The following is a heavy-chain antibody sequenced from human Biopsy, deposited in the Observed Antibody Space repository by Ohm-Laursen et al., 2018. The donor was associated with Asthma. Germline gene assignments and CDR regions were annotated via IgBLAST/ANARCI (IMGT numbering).Heavy chain of an antibody. V-gene: IGHV4-31*03. D-gene: IGHD3-22*01. CDR2: IHHSGTS. Sequence: SQTLSLTCTVSGDSITSGGCCWNWIRQPPGKGLEWFGYIHHSGTSYFNPSLKSRVSFSRDTSKNQFSLRLSSVTAADTAMYYCARIPRRSGSYFVDYWGQGTLVTVSS. CDR1: GDSITSGGCC. J-gene: IGHJ4*02. CDR3: ARIPRRSGSYFVDY.